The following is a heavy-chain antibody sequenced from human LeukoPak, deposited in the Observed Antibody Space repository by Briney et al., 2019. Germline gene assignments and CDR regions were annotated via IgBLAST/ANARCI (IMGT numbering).Heavy chain of an antibody. J-gene: IGHJ6*03. CDR2: IYPGDSDT. Sequence: GESLKISCKGSGYRFTSYWIGWVRQMPGKGLEWMGIIYPGDSDTRYSPSFQGQVTISADKSVSTAYLQWSSLKASDIAMYYCARTAGPNYYDYYMNVWGKGTTVTVSS. CDR1: GYRFTSYW. V-gene: IGHV5-51*01. CDR3: ARTAGPNYYDYYMNV.